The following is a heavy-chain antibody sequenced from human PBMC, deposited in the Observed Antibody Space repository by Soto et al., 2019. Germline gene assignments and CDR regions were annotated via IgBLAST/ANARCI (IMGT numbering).Heavy chain of an antibody. V-gene: IGHV3-30*03. Sequence: QVPLVESGGGVVQAGGSLGLSCTASGFTFSTYGMHWVRQAPGKGPEWVAVMSHDGSHKAFLDSVKGRFIISRDNSKNTLYLHMNSLRPDDTAVYYCASLPRSGWDHYYYGMDVWGQGTTVIVSS. CDR1: GFTFSTYG. J-gene: IGHJ6*02. D-gene: IGHD6-19*01. CDR2: MSHDGSHK. CDR3: ASLPRSGWDHYYYGMDV.